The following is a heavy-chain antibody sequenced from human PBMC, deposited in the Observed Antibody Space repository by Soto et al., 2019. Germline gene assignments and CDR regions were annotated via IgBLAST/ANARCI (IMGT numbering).Heavy chain of an antibody. CDR1: GVSLNSGHYY. Sequence: SETLSLTCTVSGVSLNSGHYYWVWIRQSPGKGLAWIASIYYDESTYYNPSLKSRVTISTDKPKNQFSLTLKSVTAADTAVYYCGKVLIGATRHTDVDSWGQGALVTVSS. D-gene: IGHD2-15*01. CDR2: IYYDEST. J-gene: IGHJ4*02. V-gene: IGHV4-39*01. CDR3: GKVLIGATRHTDVDS.